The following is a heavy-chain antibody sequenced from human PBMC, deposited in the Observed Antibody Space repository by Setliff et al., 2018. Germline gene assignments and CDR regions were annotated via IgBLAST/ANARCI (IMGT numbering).Heavy chain of an antibody. CDR1: RFTFGSFA. J-gene: IGHJ6*03. CDR3: ARGPLGDYADFYYYMDV. V-gene: IGHV3-30*04. CDR2: ISFDKIYS. Sequence: TGGSLRLSCAAYRFTFGSFAMHWVRQAPGKGLEWVATISFDKIYSYYSDSVKGRFTISRDNWKNTLYLQMSSPTTEDTAVYYCARGPLGDYADFYYYMDVWGMGTTVTVSS. D-gene: IGHD4-17*01.